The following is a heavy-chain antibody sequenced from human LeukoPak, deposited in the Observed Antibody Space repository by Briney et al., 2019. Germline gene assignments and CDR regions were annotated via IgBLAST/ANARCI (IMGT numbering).Heavy chain of an antibody. Sequence: PSETLSLTCTVSGDSISGSNYHWGWISQPPGKGLEWLGTVHHTGRAFYNPSLRGRTTVSVDTSKNEFSLKLTSVTAADTAVYYCAREPDAWGQGILVIVSS. CDR3: AREPDA. CDR1: GDSISGSNYH. J-gene: IGHJ5*02. CDR2: VHHTGRA. V-gene: IGHV4-39*07.